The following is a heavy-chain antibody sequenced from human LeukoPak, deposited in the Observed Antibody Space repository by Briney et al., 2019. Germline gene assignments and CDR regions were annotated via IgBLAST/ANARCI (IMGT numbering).Heavy chain of an antibody. CDR2: ISTDGNTK. D-gene: IGHD7-27*01. Sequence: LRFSCTASGFTFSSLVMLWLPQAPGNGLEWVAVISTDGNTKVYADSVRGRFTISRDNSENTVNLQMSSLRDEDTALYFCARSIRDPGEIWGQGTPVTVSS. CDR1: GFTFSSLV. J-gene: IGHJ4*02. CDR3: ARSIRDPGEI. V-gene: IGHV3-30*04.